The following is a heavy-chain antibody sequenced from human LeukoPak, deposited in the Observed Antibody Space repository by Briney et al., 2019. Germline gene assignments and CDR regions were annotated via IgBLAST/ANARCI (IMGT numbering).Heavy chain of an antibody. V-gene: IGHV3-9*01. J-gene: IGHJ4*02. CDR2: ISWNSGSI. D-gene: IGHD3-3*01. CDR3: AKGLDRWYYDFWSGYYGLDY. Sequence: GRSLRLSCAAAGFTFDDYAMHWVRQAPGKGLEWVSGISWNSGSISYADSVKGRFTISRDNAKHSLYLQMNSLRTEDTALYYCAKGLDRWYYDFWSGYYGLDYWGQGTLVTVSS. CDR1: GFTFDDYA.